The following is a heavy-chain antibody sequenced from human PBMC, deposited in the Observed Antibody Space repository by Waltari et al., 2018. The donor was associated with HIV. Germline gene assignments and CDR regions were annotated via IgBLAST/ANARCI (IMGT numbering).Heavy chain of an antibody. CDR2: IYTSGST. V-gene: IGHV4-4*07. Sequence: QVQLQESGPGLVKPSETLSLTCTVSGGSISSYYWSWIRQPAGKGLEWIGRIYTSGSTNYNPSLKSRVTMSVDTSKNQFSLKLSSVTAADTAVYYCARGYDFWSGPSGYNWFDPWGQGTLVTVSS. CDR1: GGSISSYY. J-gene: IGHJ5*02. D-gene: IGHD3-3*01. CDR3: ARGYDFWSGPSGYNWFDP.